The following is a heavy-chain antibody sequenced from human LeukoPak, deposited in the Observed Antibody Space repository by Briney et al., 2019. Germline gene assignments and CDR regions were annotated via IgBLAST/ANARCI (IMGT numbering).Heavy chain of an antibody. CDR2: ISGSGAST. CDR1: GFTFSNYA. J-gene: IGHJ4*02. Sequence: GGSLRLSCAASGFTFSNYAMNWVRQAPGKGLEWVSGISGSGASTYYADSVKGRFTISRDNSKNTLYLQMNSLRADDTAVYYCAKDRRSSPRSFDYWGQGTLVTVSS. D-gene: IGHD6-13*01. V-gene: IGHV3-23*01. CDR3: AKDRRSSPRSFDY.